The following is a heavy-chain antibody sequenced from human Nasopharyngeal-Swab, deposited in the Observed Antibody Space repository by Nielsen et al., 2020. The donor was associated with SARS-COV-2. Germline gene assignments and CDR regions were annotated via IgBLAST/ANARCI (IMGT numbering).Heavy chain of an antibody. J-gene: IGHJ6*02. D-gene: IGHD2-15*01. CDR2: INPNSGGT. Sequence: ASVKVSCKASGYTFTGYYMHWVRQAPGQGLEWMGRINPNSGGTNYAQKLQGRVTMTTDTSTSTAYMELRSLRSDDTAVYYCARDDFCSGGSCPYYYYGMDVWGQGTTVTVSS. CDR1: GYTFTGYY. V-gene: IGHV1-2*06. CDR3: ARDDFCSGGSCPYYYYGMDV.